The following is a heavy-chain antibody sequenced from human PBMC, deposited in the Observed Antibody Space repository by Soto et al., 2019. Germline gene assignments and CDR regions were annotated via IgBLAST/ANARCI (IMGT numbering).Heavy chain of an antibody. D-gene: IGHD2-15*01. J-gene: IGHJ5*02. CDR2: IIPIFGTA. V-gene: IGHV1-69*13. Sequence: SVKVSCKASGGTFSSYAISWVRQAPGQGLEWMGGIIPIFGTANYAQKFQGRVTITADESTSTAYMELSSLRSEDTAVYYCASRVVAATYNWFDPWGQGTLVTVSS. CDR3: ASRVVAATYNWFDP. CDR1: GGTFSSYA.